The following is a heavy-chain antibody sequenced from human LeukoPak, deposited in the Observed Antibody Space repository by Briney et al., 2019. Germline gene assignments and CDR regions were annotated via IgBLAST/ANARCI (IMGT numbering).Heavy chain of an antibody. CDR1: GFTFNAYA. Sequence: PGGSLRLSCAASGFTFNAYAMSWVRQAPGKGLEWVSTIYTTHFTYHADSVKGRFTVSRDDSKNTLYLQMNSLRAEDTALYYCAKEDLKGNGIHDAFDVWGQGTMATVSS. D-gene: IGHD1-26*01. CDR3: AKEDLKGNGIHDAFDV. J-gene: IGHJ3*01. V-gene: IGHV3-23*01. CDR2: IYTTHFT.